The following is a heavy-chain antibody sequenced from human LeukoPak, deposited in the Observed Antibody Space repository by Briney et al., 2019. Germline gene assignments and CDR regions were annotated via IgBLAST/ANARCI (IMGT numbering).Heavy chain of an antibody. J-gene: IGHJ6*02. Sequence: PGGSLRLSCSASGFTFSSYAMHWVRQAPGKGLEWVAVISYEGSNRYYADSVKGRFTISRDNSKNTLYLQMNSLRAEDTAVYYCARDQKDYDILTEAYYYYYGMDVWGQGTTVTVSS. CDR3: ARDQKDYDILTEAYYYYYGMDV. CDR2: ISYEGSNR. D-gene: IGHD3-9*01. CDR1: GFTFSSYA. V-gene: IGHV3-30-3*01.